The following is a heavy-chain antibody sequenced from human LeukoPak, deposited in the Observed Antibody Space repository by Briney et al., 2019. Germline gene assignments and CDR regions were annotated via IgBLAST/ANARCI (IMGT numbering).Heavy chain of an antibody. Sequence: SETLSLTCAVYGGSFSGYYWSWIRQPPGKGLEWIGEINHSGSTNYNPSLKSRVTISVDTSKNQFSLKLSSVTAADTAVYYCARHPIWFGLNRFDPWGQGTLVTVSS. D-gene: IGHD3-10*01. CDR2: INHSGST. V-gene: IGHV4-34*01. CDR3: ARHPIWFGLNRFDP. J-gene: IGHJ5*02. CDR1: GGSFSGYY.